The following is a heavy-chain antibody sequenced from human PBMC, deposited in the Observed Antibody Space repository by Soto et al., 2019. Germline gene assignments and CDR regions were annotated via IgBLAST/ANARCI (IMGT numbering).Heavy chain of an antibody. CDR2: IIPFFGTS. CDR3: ARVGHITNYGMAV. D-gene: IGHD1-26*01. Sequence: QVQLVQSGAEVKKPGSSVKVSCEASGGTFSSYPINWVRQAPGQGLEWMGGIIPFFGTSNYAQKFQGRVTITADDSTSTAYMELRSLRSEDTAVYYCARVGHITNYGMAVWGQGTTVTGSS. V-gene: IGHV1-69*01. J-gene: IGHJ6*02. CDR1: GGTFSSYP.